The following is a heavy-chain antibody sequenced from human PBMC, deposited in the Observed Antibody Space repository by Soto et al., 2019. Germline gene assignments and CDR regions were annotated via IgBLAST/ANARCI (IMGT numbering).Heavy chain of an antibody. CDR2: IYYSGTT. Sequence: PSETLSLTCTVSGGSISSYYWSWIRQPPGKGLEWIGYIYYSGTTNYNPSLRSRVAMSVDTSKNQFSLRLDSVTAADTATYFCARDEYYDSNNWFEHWGLGTLVTVSS. CDR3: ARDEYYDSNNWFEH. CDR1: GGSISSYY. D-gene: IGHD3-22*01. J-gene: IGHJ5*02. V-gene: IGHV4-59*12.